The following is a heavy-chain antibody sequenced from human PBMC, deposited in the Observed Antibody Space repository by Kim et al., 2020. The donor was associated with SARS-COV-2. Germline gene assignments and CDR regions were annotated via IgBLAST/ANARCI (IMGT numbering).Heavy chain of an antibody. CDR2: IYPGDSDT. CDR3: ARREYCSSTSCYYYAFDI. D-gene: IGHD2-2*01. J-gene: IGHJ3*02. V-gene: IGHV5-51*01. CDR1: GYSFTSYW. Sequence: GESLKISCKGSGYSFTSYWIGWVRQMPGKGLEWMGIIYPGDSDTRYSPSFQGQVTISADKSISTAYLQWSSLKASDTAMYYCARREYCSSTSCYYYAFDIWGQGTMVTVSS.